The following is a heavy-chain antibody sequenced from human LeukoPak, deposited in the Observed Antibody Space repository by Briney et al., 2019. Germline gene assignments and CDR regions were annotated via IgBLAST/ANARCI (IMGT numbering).Heavy chain of an antibody. CDR2: INPSNGNT. V-gene: IGHV1-46*01. CDR3: ARESDSAKDFDC. D-gene: IGHD1-26*01. CDR1: GYTFTYHY. Sequence: ASVKVSCKASGYTFTYHYIHLVRQVPGQGLEWMGIINPSNGNTNYAQKFQGRVTMTRDTSTSTVYMELNSLGSEDTAVYYCARESDSAKDFDCWGQGTLVIVSS. J-gene: IGHJ4*02.